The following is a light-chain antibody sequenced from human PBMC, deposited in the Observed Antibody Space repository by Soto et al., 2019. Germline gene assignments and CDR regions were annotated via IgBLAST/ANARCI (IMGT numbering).Light chain of an antibody. V-gene: IGKV3-20*01. CDR3: QQYGSSPLT. Sequence: EIVLTQSPGTLSLSPWERATLSCRASQSVSSSYLAWYQQKPGQAPRLLIYGASSRATGIPDRFSGSGSGTDFTLTISRLEPEDFAVYDCQQYGSSPLTVGGGTKVEIK. CDR2: GAS. CDR1: QSVSSSY. J-gene: IGKJ4*01.